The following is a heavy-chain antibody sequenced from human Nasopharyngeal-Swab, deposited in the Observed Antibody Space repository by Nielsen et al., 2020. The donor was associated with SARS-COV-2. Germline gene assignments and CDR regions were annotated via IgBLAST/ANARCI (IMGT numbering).Heavy chain of an antibody. CDR2: LCSRDHT. CDR3: ARLSAVGHYFDH. J-gene: IGHJ4*02. V-gene: IGHV4-39*02. Sequence: SETLSLTCAVSGVSTISDEMWGWVRQSPGKGLDWLGTLCSRDHTLYNPPQKSRVTISVDTSTNRFSLRLTSVTAADTSVYYCARLSAVGHYFDHWGQGALVTVSS. CDR1: GVSTISDEM. D-gene: IGHD6-19*01.